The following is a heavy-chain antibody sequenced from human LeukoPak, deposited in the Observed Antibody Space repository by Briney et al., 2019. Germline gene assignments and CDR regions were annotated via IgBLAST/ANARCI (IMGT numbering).Heavy chain of an antibody. Sequence: GGSLRLSCAASGFTFSSYGMHWVRQAPGKGLGWVAFIRFDGSNKYYADSVKGRFTISRDNSKNTLYLQMNSLRAEDTAVYYCAKAGKRYCSSTSCYGGHFQHWGQGTLVTVSS. D-gene: IGHD2-2*01. J-gene: IGHJ1*01. CDR2: IRFDGSNK. CDR3: AKAGKRYCSSTSCYGGHFQH. V-gene: IGHV3-30*02. CDR1: GFTFSSYG.